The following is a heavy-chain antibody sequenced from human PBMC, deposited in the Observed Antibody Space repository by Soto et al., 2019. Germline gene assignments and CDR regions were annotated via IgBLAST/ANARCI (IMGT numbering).Heavy chain of an antibody. J-gene: IGHJ4*02. CDR3: GRGYTIATTLPDF. CDR2: INWNSGSI. V-gene: IGHV3-9*01. D-gene: IGHD3-3*01. Sequence: GGSLRLSCAASGFTFDDYAMHWVRQAPGKGLEWVSGINWNSGSIAYAVSVKGRFTISRDNANYVLYLQMTSLRADDTALYYCGRGYTIATTLPDFWGQGTLVTVSS. CDR1: GFTFDDYA.